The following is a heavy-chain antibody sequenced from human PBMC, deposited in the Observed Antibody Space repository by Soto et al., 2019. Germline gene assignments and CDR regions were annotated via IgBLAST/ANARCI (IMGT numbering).Heavy chain of an antibody. CDR3: ARCLPRVAYYYDSRRFDP. V-gene: IGHV4-34*01. Sequence: SETLTLTCAVYGGSFSGYYWILIRPTPGKGLEWIGEINHSGSTNYNPSLKSRVTISVDTSKNQFSLKLSSVTAADTAVYYCARCLPRVAYYYDSRRFDPWGQGTLV. J-gene: IGHJ5*02. D-gene: IGHD3-22*01. CDR2: INHSGST. CDR1: GGSFSGYY.